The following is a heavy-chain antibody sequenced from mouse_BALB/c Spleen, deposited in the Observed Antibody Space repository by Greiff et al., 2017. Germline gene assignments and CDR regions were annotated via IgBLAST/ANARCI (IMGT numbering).Heavy chain of an antibody. CDR3: ARFTTAGDYAMDY. Sequence: EVKLMESGPGLVKPSQSLSLTCTVTGYSITSDYAWNWIRQFPGNKLEWMGYISYSGSTSYNPSLKSRISITRDTSKNQFFLQLNSVTTEDTATYYCARFTTAGDYAMDYWGQGTSVTVSS. J-gene: IGHJ4*01. V-gene: IGHV3-2*02. CDR1: GYSITSDYA. D-gene: IGHD1-2*01. CDR2: ISYSGST.